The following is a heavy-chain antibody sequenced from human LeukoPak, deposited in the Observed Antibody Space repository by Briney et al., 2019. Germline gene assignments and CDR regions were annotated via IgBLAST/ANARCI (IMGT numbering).Heavy chain of an antibody. J-gene: IGHJ4*02. Sequence: GGSLRLACAASGFTFSTYVVSWVSQAPGKGLEWVSVIYSGGSTYYADSVKGRFTISRDNSKNTLYLQMNSLRAEDTAVYYCARGAVVAATLDYWGQGTLVTVSS. D-gene: IGHD2-15*01. CDR1: GFTFSTYV. CDR3: ARGAVVAATLDY. CDR2: IYSGGST. V-gene: IGHV3-53*01.